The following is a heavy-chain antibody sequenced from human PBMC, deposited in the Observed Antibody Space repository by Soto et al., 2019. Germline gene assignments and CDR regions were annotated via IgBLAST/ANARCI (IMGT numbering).Heavy chain of an antibody. CDR1: GYTFTSYG. CDR3: ASVVRSWGWFDP. V-gene: IGHV1-18*01. J-gene: IGHJ5*02. CDR2: ISAYNGNT. D-gene: IGHD2-15*01. Sequence: ASVKVSCKASGYTFTSYGIIWVRRAPGQGLEWMGWISAYNGNTNYAQKLQGRVTMTTDTSTSTAYMELRSLRSDDTAVYYCASVVRSWGWFDPWGQGTLVTVSS.